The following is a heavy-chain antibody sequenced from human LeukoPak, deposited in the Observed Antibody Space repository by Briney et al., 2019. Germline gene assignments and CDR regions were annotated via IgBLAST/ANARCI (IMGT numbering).Heavy chain of an antibody. Sequence: ASVKVSCKASGYTFTGYYTHWVRQAPGQGLEWMGWINPNSGGTNYAQKFQGRVTMTRDTSISTAYMELSRLRSDDTAVYYCARGRVASNYAWRAFDIWGQGTMVTVSS. CDR3: ARGRVASNYAWRAFDI. D-gene: IGHD4-11*01. CDR1: GYTFTGYY. J-gene: IGHJ3*02. CDR2: INPNSGGT. V-gene: IGHV1-2*02.